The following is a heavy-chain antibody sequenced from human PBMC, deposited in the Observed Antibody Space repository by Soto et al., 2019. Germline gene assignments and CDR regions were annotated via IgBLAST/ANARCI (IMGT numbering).Heavy chain of an antibody. D-gene: IGHD3-10*01. CDR3: ARGQGVRGSWSYYFDY. CDR2: INHSGST. J-gene: IGHJ4*02. CDR1: GGSFSGYY. V-gene: IGHV4-34*01. Sequence: QVQLQQWGAGLLKPSETLSLTCAVYGGSFSGYYWSWIRQPPGKGLEWIGEINHSGSTNYNPSLKRRVTTSVDTSKNPVSLKLSSVTAADTAVYYCARGQGVRGSWSYYFDYWGQGTLVTVSS.